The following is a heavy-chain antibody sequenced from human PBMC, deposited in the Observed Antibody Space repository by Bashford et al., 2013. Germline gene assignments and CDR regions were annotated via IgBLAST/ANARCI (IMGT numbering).Heavy chain of an antibody. CDR2: VKSKTDGETT. Sequence: VRQAPGKGLEWVGRVKSKTDGETTDYAPPVKGRVTVSRDDSKTTLYLQMNSLTTEDTAVYYCVTDWVYHSGSSGSLATFDFWGQGTMVTVSS. V-gene: IGHV3-15*01. CDR3: VTDWVYHSGSSGSLATFDF. J-gene: IGHJ3*01. D-gene: IGHD3-22*01.